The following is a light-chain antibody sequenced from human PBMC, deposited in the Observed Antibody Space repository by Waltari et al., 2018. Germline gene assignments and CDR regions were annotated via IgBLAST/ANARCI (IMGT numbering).Light chain of an antibody. CDR2: DAS. CDR1: QSVGKS. V-gene: IGKV3-20*01. J-gene: IGKJ1*01. Sequence: EIVLTQSPGTLSLSPGERATLSCRASQSVGKSLAWYQQKPGQAPRLLIYDASSRGTGIPDRFSGSGFGTDFSLTISRLEPEDFAVYYCQKYVSLPATFGQGTKVEIK. CDR3: QKYVSLPAT.